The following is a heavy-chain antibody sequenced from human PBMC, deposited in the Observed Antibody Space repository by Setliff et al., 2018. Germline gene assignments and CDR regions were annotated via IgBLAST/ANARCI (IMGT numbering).Heavy chain of an antibody. D-gene: IGHD3-10*01. V-gene: IGHV1-69-2*01. CDR2: VDPEDGET. J-gene: IGHJ5*02. CDR1: GYTFTDYY. Sequence: ASVKVSCKASGYTFTDYYMHWEQQAPGKGLEWMGRVDPEDGETISAEKFQGRVTITADTSTDTAYMELSSLRSEDTAVYYCATLSKYPYGSGSYMGIRWFDPWGQGTRVTVSS. CDR3: ATLSKYPYGSGSYMGIRWFDP.